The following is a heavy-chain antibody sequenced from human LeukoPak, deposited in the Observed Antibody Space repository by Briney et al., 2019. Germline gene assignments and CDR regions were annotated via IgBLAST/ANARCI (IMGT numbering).Heavy chain of an antibody. D-gene: IGHD2-21*02. J-gene: IGHJ6*03. CDR2: IIPIFGTA. CDR3: AREKGVVVTAGGYYYYMDV. Sequence: SVKVSCKASGGTFISYAISWVRQAPGQGLEWMGRIIPIFGTANYVQKFQGRVTITTDESTSTAYMDLSSLRSEDTAVYYCAREKGVVVTAGGYYYYMDVWGKGTTVTVSS. V-gene: IGHV1-69*05. CDR1: GGTFISYA.